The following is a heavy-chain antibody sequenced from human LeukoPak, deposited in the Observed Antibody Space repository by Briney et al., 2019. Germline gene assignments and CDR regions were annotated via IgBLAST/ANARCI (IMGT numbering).Heavy chain of an antibody. V-gene: IGHV1-18*01. Sequence: VASVKVSCKASGYTFTSYGLSWVRQARGQGLEWMGWISGYNGNTNYAQKFQGRVTITADESTSTAYMELSSLRSEDTAVYYCALGGIYGETYYYYMDVWGKGTTVTVSS. CDR1: GYTFTSYG. D-gene: IGHD3-3*01. CDR3: ALGGIYGETYYYYMDV. J-gene: IGHJ6*03. CDR2: ISGYNGNT.